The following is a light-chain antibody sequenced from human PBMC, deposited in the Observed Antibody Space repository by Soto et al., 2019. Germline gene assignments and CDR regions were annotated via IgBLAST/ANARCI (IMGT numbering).Light chain of an antibody. J-gene: IGKJ1*01. CDR1: QSVSSF. CDR3: QQYGGSVWT. V-gene: IGKV3-20*01. Sequence: EIVLTQSPATLSLSRGERSTLSGRASQSVSSFLAWYQQKPGQAPRLLIYGATSRATGIPDRFSGSGSGTDFTLTISRLEPEDFAVYYCQQYGGSVWTFGQGTKVDI. CDR2: GAT.